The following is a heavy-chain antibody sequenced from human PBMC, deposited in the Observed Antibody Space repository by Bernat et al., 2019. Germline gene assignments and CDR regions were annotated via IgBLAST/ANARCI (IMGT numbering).Heavy chain of an antibody. CDR2: ISGSGGST. CDR1: GFTFSSYA. CDR3: ARDGHYYYDSSGLYWYFDL. J-gene: IGHJ2*01. V-gene: IGHV3-23*01. Sequence: EVQLLESGGGLVQPGGSLRLSCAASGFTFSSYAMSWVRQAPGKGLEWVSAISGSGGSTYYADSVKGRFTISRDNSKNTLYLQMNSLRDEDTAVYYCARDGHYYYDSSGLYWYFDLWGRGTLVTVSS. D-gene: IGHD3-22*01.